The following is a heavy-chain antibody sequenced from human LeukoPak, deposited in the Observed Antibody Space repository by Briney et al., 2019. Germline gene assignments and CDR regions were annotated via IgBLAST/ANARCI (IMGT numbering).Heavy chain of an antibody. Sequence: ASVKVSCEASGYTLNNHAISWVRQAPGQGLEWMGRTIPILGIANYAQKFQGRVTITADKSTSTAYMELSSLRSEDTAVYYCASSHEYYYDSSGYPFDPWGQGTLVTVSS. CDR2: TIPILGIA. D-gene: IGHD3-22*01. J-gene: IGHJ5*02. V-gene: IGHV1-69*04. CDR3: ASSHEYYYDSSGYPFDP. CDR1: GYTLNNHA.